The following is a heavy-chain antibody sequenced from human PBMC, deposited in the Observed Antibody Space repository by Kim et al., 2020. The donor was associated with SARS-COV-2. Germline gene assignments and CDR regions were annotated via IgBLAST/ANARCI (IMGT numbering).Heavy chain of an antibody. V-gene: IGHV3-21*01. D-gene: IGHD5-12*01. Sequence: YYADSVKGRYTISRDNAKNSLYLQMNSLRAEDTAVYYCARDSGYDRGFDPWGQGTLVTVSS. CDR3: ARDSGYDRGFDP. J-gene: IGHJ5*02.